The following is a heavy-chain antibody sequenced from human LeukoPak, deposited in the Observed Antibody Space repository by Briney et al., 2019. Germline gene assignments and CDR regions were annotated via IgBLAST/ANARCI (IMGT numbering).Heavy chain of an antibody. CDR2: IRSKAYGGTA. CDR3: TPGPYYYGSGSYPYYFDY. CDR1: GFTFGDYA. Sequence: GGSLRLSCKASGFTFGDYAMSWVRQAPGKGLEWVGFIRSKAYGGTADYAASMKGRFTISRDDSKSIAYLQMNSLKTEDTAVYYCTPGPYYYGSGSYPYYFDYWGQGTLVTVSS. D-gene: IGHD3-10*01. J-gene: IGHJ4*02. V-gene: IGHV3-49*04.